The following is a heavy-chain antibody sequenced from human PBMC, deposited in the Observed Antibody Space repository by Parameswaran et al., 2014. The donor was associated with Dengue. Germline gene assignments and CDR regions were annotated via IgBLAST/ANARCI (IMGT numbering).Heavy chain of an antibody. Sequence: VRQMPGKGLEWVSSISSSSSYIYYADSVKGRFTISRDNAKNSLYLQMNSLRAEDTAVYYCARDILPGSGSYYLNYYYGMDVWGQGTTVTVSS. D-gene: IGHD3-10*01. J-gene: IGHJ6*02. CDR2: ISSSSSYI. V-gene: IGHV3-21*01. CDR3: ARDILPGSGSYYLNYYYGMDV.